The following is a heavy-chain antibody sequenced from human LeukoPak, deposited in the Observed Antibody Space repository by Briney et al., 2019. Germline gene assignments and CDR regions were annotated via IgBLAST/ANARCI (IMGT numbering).Heavy chain of an antibody. J-gene: IGHJ4*02. CDR1: GYTFTSYY. V-gene: IGHV1-46*01. D-gene: IGHD3-3*01. Sequence: ASVKVSCKASGYTFTSYYMHWVRQAPGQGLEWMGIINPSGGSTSYAQKFQGRVTMTRDTSTSTVYMELSSLRSEDTAVYYCATGAIYDFWSGYYKGKYDYWGQGTLVTVSS. CDR3: ATGAIYDFWSGYYKGKYDY. CDR2: INPSGGST.